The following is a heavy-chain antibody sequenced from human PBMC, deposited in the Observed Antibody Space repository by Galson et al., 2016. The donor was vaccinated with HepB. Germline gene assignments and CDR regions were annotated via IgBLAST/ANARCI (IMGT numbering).Heavy chain of an antibody. CDR1: GGSISSGPYS. Sequence: TLSLTCAVSGGSISSGPYSWSWIRQPPGKGLEWIGYINHSWSTHYNPSLKSRVAISVDRSTDQFSLKLTSVTAADTAVYYCARGTPPPGSAYSYYHMDVWGKGTTVTVSS. CDR2: INHSWST. V-gene: IGHV4-30-2*01. D-gene: IGHD1-14*01. J-gene: IGHJ6*03. CDR3: ARGTPPPGSAYSYYHMDV.